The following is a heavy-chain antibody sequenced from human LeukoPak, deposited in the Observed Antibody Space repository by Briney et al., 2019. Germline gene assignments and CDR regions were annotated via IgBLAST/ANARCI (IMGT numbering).Heavy chain of an antibody. D-gene: IGHD3-10*01. CDR2: ANLQGGT. CDR1: GGSITQTNY. CDR3: ASCYYGSGSLANWFDP. V-gene: IGHV4-4*02. J-gene: IGHJ5*02. Sequence: SETLSLTCDVSGGSITQTNYWTWVRQPPGKGLEWIGEANLQGGTNYNPSLLRRVAISVDTSANHVSLQMTPVTAADTAVYYCASCYYGSGSLANWFDPWGQGTLVTVSS.